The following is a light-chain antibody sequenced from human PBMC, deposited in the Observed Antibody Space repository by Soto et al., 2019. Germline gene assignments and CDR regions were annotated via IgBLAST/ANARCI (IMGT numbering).Light chain of an antibody. Sequence: QLVLTQSPSASASLGASVKLTCILSSGHSSNAIAWYQQQPEKGPRYLMKVNSDGSHTKGDGIPDRFSGSSSGAERYLTISSLQSEDEADYYCQTWGTGYWVFGGGTKLTVL. CDR1: SGHSSNA. J-gene: IGLJ3*02. V-gene: IGLV4-69*01. CDR3: QTWGTGYWV. CDR2: VNSDGSH.